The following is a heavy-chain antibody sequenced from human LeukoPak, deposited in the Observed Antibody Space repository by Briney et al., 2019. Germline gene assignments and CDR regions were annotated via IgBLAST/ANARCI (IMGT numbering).Heavy chain of an antibody. J-gene: IGHJ4*02. CDR1: GFTFSSYS. CDR3: ARDPSTIFGVVIILELDY. D-gene: IGHD3-3*01. Sequence: GGSLRLSCAASGFTFSSYSMNWVRQAPGKGLEWVSSISSSSGYIYYADSVKGRFTISRDNSKNTLYLQMNSLRAEDTAVYYCARDPSTIFGVVIILELDYWGQGTLVTVSS. V-gene: IGHV3-21*01. CDR2: ISSSSGYI.